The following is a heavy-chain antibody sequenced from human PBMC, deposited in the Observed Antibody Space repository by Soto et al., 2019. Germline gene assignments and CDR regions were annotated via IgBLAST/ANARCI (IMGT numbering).Heavy chain of an antibody. CDR3: ARDAMSVYSGYDYFFDY. D-gene: IGHD5-12*01. CDR1: GFTFSTYS. V-gene: IGHV3-48*02. J-gene: IGHJ4*02. CDR2: ITGGGDSL. Sequence: PGGSLRLSCAASGFTFSTYSMNWVRQAPGKGLEWVSCITGGGDSLYYADSVKGRFTISRDNAKNSLYLQMNSLRDEDTAVYYCARDAMSVYSGYDYFFDYWGQGTMVTVSS.